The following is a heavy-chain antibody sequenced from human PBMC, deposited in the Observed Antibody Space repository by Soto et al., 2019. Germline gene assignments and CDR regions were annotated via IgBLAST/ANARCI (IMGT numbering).Heavy chain of an antibody. CDR1: GYTLTELS. Sequence: ASVKVSCKVSGYTLTELSMHWVRQAPGKGLEWMGGFDPEDGETIYAQKFQGRVTMTEDTSTDTAYMELSSLRSEDTAVYYCATVVSMVRGVISLDYWGQGTLVTVSS. J-gene: IGHJ4*02. D-gene: IGHD3-10*01. CDR3: ATVVSMVRGVISLDY. V-gene: IGHV1-24*01. CDR2: FDPEDGET.